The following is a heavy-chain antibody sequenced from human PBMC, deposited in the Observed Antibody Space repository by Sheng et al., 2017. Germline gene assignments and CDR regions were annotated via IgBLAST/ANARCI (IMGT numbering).Heavy chain of an antibody. Sequence: QVQLVESGGTVVQPGTSLRLSCAVSGFTFNNYGMHWVRQAPGKGLECVGVLSHDGSEEYYAKSVKGRFTISRDNSKNSLYLQMNSLRAEDTAVYYCASTHGYTYGYQLDSWGQGTLVTVSS. CDR2: LSHDGSEE. J-gene: IGHJ4*02. V-gene: IGHV3-30*04. CDR1: GFTFNNYG. D-gene: IGHD5-18*01. CDR3: ASTHGYTYGYQLDS.